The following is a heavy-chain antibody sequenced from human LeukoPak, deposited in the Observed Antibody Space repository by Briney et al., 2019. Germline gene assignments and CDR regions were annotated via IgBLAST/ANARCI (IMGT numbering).Heavy chain of an antibody. V-gene: IGHV4-39*01. D-gene: IGHD3-10*01. CDR3: ARFNGSGSYYRDNWFDP. CDR2: IYYSGST. CDR1: GGSISSSSYY. Sequence: PPETLSLTCTVSGGSISSSSYYWGWIRQPPGKGLEWMGSIYYSGSTYYNPSLKSRVTISVDTSKNQFSLKLSSVTAADTAVYYCARFNGSGSYYRDNWFDPWGQGTLVTVSS. J-gene: IGHJ5*02.